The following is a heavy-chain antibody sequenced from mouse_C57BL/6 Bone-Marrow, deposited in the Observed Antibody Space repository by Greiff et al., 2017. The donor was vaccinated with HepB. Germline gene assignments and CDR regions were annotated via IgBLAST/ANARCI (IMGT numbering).Heavy chain of an antibody. CDR3: TRWVYAMDY. V-gene: IGHV1-15*01. Sequence: QVQLQQSGAELVRPGASVTLSCKASGYTFTDYEMHWVKQTPVHGLEWIGAIDPETGGTAYNQKFKGKAILTADKSSSTAYMELRSLTSEDAAVYYCTRWVYAMDYWGQGTSVTVSS. CDR1: GYTFTDYE. CDR2: IDPETGGT. J-gene: IGHJ4*01.